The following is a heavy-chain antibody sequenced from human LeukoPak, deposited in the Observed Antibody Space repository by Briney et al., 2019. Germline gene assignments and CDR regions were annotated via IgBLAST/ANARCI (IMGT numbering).Heavy chain of an antibody. CDR3: ARDRPYSSSWYDSN. V-gene: IGHV3-23*01. Sequence: GGSLRLSCAASGFTFSSYAMSWVRQAPGKGLEWVSAISGSGGSTYYADSVKGRFTISRDNAKNSLYLQMNSLRAEDTAVYYCARDRPYSSSWYDSNGGQGTLVTVSS. CDR1: GFTFSSYA. D-gene: IGHD6-13*01. J-gene: IGHJ4*02. CDR2: ISGSGGST.